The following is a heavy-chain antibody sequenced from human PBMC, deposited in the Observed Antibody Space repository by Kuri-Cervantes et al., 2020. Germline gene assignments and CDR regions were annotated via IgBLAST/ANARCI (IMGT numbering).Heavy chain of an antibody. CDR3: AKGAYYDSGGYFDY. D-gene: IGHD3-22*01. J-gene: IGHJ4*02. V-gene: IGHV3-21*04. Sequence: GGSLRLSCAASGFTFSSYSMNWVRQAPGKGLEWVSSISSSSSYIYYADSVKGRFTISRDNAKNSLYLQMNSLRAEDTALYYCAKGAYYDSGGYFDYWGQGALVTVSS. CDR1: GFTFSSYS. CDR2: ISSSSSYI.